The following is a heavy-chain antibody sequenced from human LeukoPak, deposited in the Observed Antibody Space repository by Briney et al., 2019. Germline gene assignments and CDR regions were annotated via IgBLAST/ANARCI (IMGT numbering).Heavy chain of an antibody. CDR3: ARGLSGYHNP. J-gene: IGHJ4*02. D-gene: IGHD5-12*01. V-gene: IGHV3-66*01. Sequence: GGSLRLSCAASGFTVSSNYMSWVRQAPGKGLEWVSVIYSCGSTYYADSVKGRFTISRDNSKNTLYLQLNSLSAEDTAVYYCARGLSGYHNPGGKGTLATVSS. CDR1: GFTVSSNY. CDR2: IYSCGST.